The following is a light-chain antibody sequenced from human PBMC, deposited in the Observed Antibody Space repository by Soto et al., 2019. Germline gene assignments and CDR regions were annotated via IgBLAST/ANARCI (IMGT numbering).Light chain of an antibody. Sequence: QSVLTQPASVSGSPGQSITISCTGTSSDVGGYNYVSWYQQHPGKAPKLMIYEVSNRPSGVSFRFSGSKSGNTASLTISGLQAEDEADYYCFSYAGDSVYVFGTGTKVTVL. J-gene: IGLJ1*01. V-gene: IGLV2-14*01. CDR1: SSDVGGYNY. CDR3: FSYAGDSVYV. CDR2: EVS.